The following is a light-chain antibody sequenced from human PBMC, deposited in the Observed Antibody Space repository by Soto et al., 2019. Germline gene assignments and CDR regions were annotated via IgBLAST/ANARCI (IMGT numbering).Light chain of an antibody. J-gene: IGKJ1*01. V-gene: IGKV3-11*01. CDR3: QQRSNWPRT. CDR2: DAS. Sequence: EIVLTQSPSTLSLSPGERSTLSCMASQSVSSYLAWYQQKPSQAPRLLIYDASNRATGIPARFSGSGSGTDFTLTISSLEPEDFAVYYCQQRSNWPRTFGQGTKVDI. CDR1: QSVSSY.